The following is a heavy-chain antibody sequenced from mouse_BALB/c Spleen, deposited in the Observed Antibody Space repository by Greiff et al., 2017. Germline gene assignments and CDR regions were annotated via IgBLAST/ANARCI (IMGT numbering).Heavy chain of an antibody. CDR3: ARRRSSQSYWYFDV. CDR2: INPYNGAT. V-gene: IGHV1-31*01. D-gene: IGHD1-1*01. CDR1: GYSFTGYY. J-gene: IGHJ1*01. Sequence: EVQRVESGPELVKPGASVKISCKASGYSFTGYYMHWVKQSHVKSLEWIGRINPYNGATSYNQNFKDKASLTVDKSSSSAYMELHSLTSEDSAVYYCARRRSSQSYWYFDVWGAGTTVTVSS.